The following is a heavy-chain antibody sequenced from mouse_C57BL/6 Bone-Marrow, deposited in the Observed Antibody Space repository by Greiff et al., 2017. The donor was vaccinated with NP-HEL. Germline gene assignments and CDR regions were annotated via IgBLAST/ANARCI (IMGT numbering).Heavy chain of an antibody. D-gene: IGHD2-4*01. J-gene: IGHJ2*01. CDR3: AREELNYDGNYFDY. Sequence: EVQVVESGPELVKPGASVKISCKASGYSFTGYYMNWVKQSPEKSLEWIGEINPSTGGTTYNQKFKAKATLTVDKSSSTAYMQLKSLTSEDSAVYYCAREELNYDGNYFDYWGQGTTLTVSS. CDR2: INPSTGGT. CDR1: GYSFTGYY. V-gene: IGHV1-42*01.